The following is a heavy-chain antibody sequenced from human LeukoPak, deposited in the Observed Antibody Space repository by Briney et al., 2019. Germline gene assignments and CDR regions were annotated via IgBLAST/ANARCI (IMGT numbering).Heavy chain of an antibody. J-gene: IGHJ5*02. CDR2: MNPNSGNT. V-gene: IGHV1-8*01. Sequence: VASVKVSCKASGYTFTSYDINWVRQATGQGHEWMGWMNPNSGNTGYAQKFQGRVTMTRNTSISTAYMELSSLRSEDTAVYYCARVGNYDFWSGYQNNWFDPWGQGTLVTVSS. D-gene: IGHD3-3*01. CDR1: GYTFTSYD. CDR3: ARVGNYDFWSGYQNNWFDP.